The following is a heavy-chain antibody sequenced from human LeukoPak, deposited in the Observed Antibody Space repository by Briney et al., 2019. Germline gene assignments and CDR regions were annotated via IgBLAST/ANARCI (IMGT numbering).Heavy chain of an antibody. CDR2: IYYSGDT. V-gene: IGHV4-59*03. CDR3: AKSGYNRFDY. CDR1: RGSISGYS. D-gene: IGHD5-24*01. J-gene: IGHJ4*02. Sequence: PSETLSLTCTVSRGSISGYSWSWIRQSPGGGLEWIGYIYYSGDTAYNPSLRSRVTLSVDTSKNQFSLQLRSVTTADTAVYYCAKSGYNRFDYWGQGTLVTVSS.